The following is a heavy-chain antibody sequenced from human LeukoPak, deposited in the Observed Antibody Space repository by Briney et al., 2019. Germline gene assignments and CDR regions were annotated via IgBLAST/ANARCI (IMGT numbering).Heavy chain of an antibody. Sequence: GGSLRLSCAASGFTFSSYSMNWVRQAPGKGLEWVSSISSSSSYIYYADSVKRRFTISRDNAKNSLYLLMNSLRAEDTAVYYCARDWSIADAWGQGTLVTVSS. D-gene: IGHD6-6*01. V-gene: IGHV3-21*01. CDR3: ARDWSIADA. J-gene: IGHJ5*02. CDR2: ISSSSSYI. CDR1: GFTFSSYS.